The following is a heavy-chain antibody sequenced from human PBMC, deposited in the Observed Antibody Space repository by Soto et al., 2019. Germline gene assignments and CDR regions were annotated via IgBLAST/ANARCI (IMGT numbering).Heavy chain of an antibody. CDR1: GDSISSPTW. V-gene: IGHV4-4*02. J-gene: IGHJ4*02. D-gene: IGHD4-17*01. CDR3: ATRAPIDGDPY. CDR2: VYHSGST. Sequence: QVQLQESGPGLVKPSATLSLTCDVSGDSISSPTWWTWVRQPPGKGLAWIGEVYHSGSTNYNSSLKGRVTISVDKSKNQFSLRLTSVTAADTAVYYCATRAPIDGDPYWGQGTLVTVSS.